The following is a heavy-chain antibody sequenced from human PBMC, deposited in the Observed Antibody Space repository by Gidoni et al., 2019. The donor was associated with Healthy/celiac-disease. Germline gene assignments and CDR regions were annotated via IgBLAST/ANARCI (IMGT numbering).Heavy chain of an antibody. V-gene: IGHV3-23*04. Sequence: EVQLVESGGGLVQPGGSLRLSCAASGFPFSSYAMSWVRQAPGKGLEWVSAISGSGGSTYYADSVKGRFTISRDNSKNTLYLQMNSLRAEDTAVYYCAKTRPWIAVAGIHFDYWGQGTLVTVSS. CDR3: AKTRPWIAVAGIHFDY. D-gene: IGHD6-19*01. J-gene: IGHJ4*02. CDR2: ISGSGGST. CDR1: GFPFSSYA.